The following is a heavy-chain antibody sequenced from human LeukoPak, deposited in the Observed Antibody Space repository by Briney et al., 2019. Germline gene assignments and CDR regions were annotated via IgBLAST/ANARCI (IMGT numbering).Heavy chain of an antibody. CDR2: ISAYNGNT. Sequence: ASVKVSCKASGYTFTSYDINWVRQAPGQGLEWMGWISAYNGNTNYAQKLQGRVTMTTDTSTSTAYMELRSLRSDDTAVYYGARDSSGWYHWFDPWGQGTLVTVSS. J-gene: IGHJ5*02. CDR3: ARDSSGWYHWFDP. V-gene: IGHV1-18*01. CDR1: GYTFTSYD. D-gene: IGHD6-19*01.